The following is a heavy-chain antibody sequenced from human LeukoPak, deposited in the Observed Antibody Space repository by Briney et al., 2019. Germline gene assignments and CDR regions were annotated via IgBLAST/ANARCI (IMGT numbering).Heavy chain of an antibody. CDR3: AKVLASRYCSGGSCYDGFDY. CDR2: ISGSGGST. Sequence: HPGGSLRLSCAASGFTFSSYAMSWVRQAPGKGLDWVSAISGSGGSTYYADSVKGRFTISRDNSKNTLYLQMNSLRAEDTAVYYCAKVLASRYCSGGSCYDGFDYWGQGTLVTVSS. V-gene: IGHV3-23*01. CDR1: GFTFSSYA. D-gene: IGHD2-15*01. J-gene: IGHJ4*02.